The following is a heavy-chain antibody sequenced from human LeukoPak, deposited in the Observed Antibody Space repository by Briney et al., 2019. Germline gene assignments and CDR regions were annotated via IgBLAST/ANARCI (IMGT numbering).Heavy chain of an antibody. CDR3: ARGSSPRGYSYGQIFDY. D-gene: IGHD5-18*01. V-gene: IGHV1-69*13. CDR1: GGTFSSYA. J-gene: IGHJ4*02. CDR2: IISIFGTA. Sequence: SVKVSCKASGGTFSSYAISWVRQAPGQGLEWMGGIISIFGTANYAQKFQGRVTITADESTSTAYMELSSLRSEDTAVYYCARGSSPRGYSYGQIFDYWGQGTLVTVSS.